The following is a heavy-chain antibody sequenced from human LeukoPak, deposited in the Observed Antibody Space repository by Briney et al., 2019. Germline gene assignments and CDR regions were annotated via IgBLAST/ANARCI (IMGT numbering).Heavy chain of an antibody. V-gene: IGHV4-39*07. D-gene: IGHD2-8*01. CDR2: IYYSGST. CDR1: GGSISSNSYY. CDR3: ARLNLVLMVYSYYFDY. J-gene: IGHJ4*02. Sequence: PSETLSLTCAVSGGSISSNSYYWGWIRQPPGKGLEWIGSIYYSGSTYYNPSLKSRVTISVDTSKNQFSLKLSSVTAADTAVYYCARLNLVLMVYSYYFDYWGQGTLVTVSS.